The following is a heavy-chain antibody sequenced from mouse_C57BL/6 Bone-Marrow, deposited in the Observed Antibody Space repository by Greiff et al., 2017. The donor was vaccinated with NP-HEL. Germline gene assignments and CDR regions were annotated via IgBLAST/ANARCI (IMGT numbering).Heavy chain of an antibody. CDR3: ASRGGYSFDY. D-gene: IGHD3-3*01. J-gene: IGHJ2*01. Sequence: EVQGVESGGGLVKPGGSLKLSCAASGFTFSSYAMSWVRQTPEKRLEWVATISDGGSYTYYPDNVKGRFTISRDNAKNNLYLLMSHLTSEYTAMYYCASRGGYSFDYWGQGTTLTVSS. V-gene: IGHV5-4*01. CDR1: GFTFSSYA. CDR2: ISDGGSYT.